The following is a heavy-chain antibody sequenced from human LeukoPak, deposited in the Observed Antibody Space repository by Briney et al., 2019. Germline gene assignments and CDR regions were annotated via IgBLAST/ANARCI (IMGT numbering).Heavy chain of an antibody. J-gene: IGHJ4*02. CDR2: ISSGSDTI. V-gene: IGHV3-48*01. Sequence: PGGSLGLSCAASGFTFNSYTMNWVRQAPGQGLEWVSFISSGSDTIYHADSVKGRFTISRDNAKNSLSLQMNSLRAEDTAVYYCARDRDQLDYWGQGTLVTVSS. CDR1: GFTFNSYT. D-gene: IGHD2-2*01. CDR3: ARDRDQLDY.